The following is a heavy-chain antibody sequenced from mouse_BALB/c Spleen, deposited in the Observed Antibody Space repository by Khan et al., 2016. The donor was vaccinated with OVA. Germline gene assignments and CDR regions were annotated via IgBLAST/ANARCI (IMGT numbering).Heavy chain of an antibody. D-gene: IGHD2-1*01. CDR1: GFSLTDYG. CDR3: ANHLHLYPYYFDY. Sequence: VQLVESGPGLVAPSQSLSITCTVSGFSLTDYGVSWIRQPPGKGLEWLGVIWGGGSTYYNSVLKSRLSISKDNSENLVFLKMNSLQTDDTAMYYCANHLHLYPYYFDYWGQGTTLTGSS. V-gene: IGHV2-6-5*01. CDR2: IWGGGST. J-gene: IGHJ2*01.